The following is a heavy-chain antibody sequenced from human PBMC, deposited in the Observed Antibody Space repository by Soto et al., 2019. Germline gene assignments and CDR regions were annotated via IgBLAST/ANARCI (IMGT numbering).Heavy chain of an antibody. Sequence: SETLSLTCTVSGRSISSGDYYWIWIRQPPGKGLEWIGYIYYSGSTYYNASLKSRISISVDTSQNQFSLKLSSVTAADTAVYYCAREASPDAFDIWGQGTMVTVSS. CDR3: AREASPDAFDI. CDR2: IYYSGST. J-gene: IGHJ3*02. V-gene: IGHV4-30-4*01. CDR1: GRSISSGDYY.